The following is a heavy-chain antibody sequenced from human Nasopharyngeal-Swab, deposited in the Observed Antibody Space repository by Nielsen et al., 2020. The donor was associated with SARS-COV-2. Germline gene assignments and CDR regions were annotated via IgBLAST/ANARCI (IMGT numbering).Heavy chain of an antibody. CDR2: ISAYNGNT. J-gene: IGHJ3*02. CDR3: AKGIAVADAFDI. Sequence: ASVKVSCKASGYTFTSYGISWVRQAHGQGLEWMGWISAYNGNTNYAQKLQGRVTMTTDTSTSTAYMELRSLRSDDTAVYYCAKGIAVADAFDIWGQGTMVTVSS. V-gene: IGHV1-18*04. CDR1: GYTFTSYG. D-gene: IGHD6-19*01.